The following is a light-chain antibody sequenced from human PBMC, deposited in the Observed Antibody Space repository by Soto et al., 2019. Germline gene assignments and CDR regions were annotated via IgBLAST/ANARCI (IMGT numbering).Light chain of an antibody. Sequence: EILMTQSPATLSVSPGEGLTLSCRASQSISRTLAWYQQRPGQAPRLLIYGASSRATGVPARFSGSGSGTDFTLTISSLEPEDFGLYYCQQRWHWPSNTFGQRTRLEIK. CDR2: GAS. CDR1: QSISRT. V-gene: IGKV3-15*01. J-gene: IGKJ5*01. CDR3: QQRWHWPSNT.